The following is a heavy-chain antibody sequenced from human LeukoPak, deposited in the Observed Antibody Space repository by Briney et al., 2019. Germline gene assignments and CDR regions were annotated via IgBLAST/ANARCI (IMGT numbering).Heavy chain of an antibody. CDR3: AKFWGGLDY. Sequence: GGSLRLSCAASGFTFSSYEMNWVRQAPGKGLEWVSYISSSGSTIYYADSVKGRFTISRDNSKFTLYLQMNSLRAEDTAVYYCAKFWGGLDYWGQGTLVTVSS. CDR2: ISSSGSTI. V-gene: IGHV3-48*03. J-gene: IGHJ4*02. CDR1: GFTFSSYE. D-gene: IGHD3-16*01.